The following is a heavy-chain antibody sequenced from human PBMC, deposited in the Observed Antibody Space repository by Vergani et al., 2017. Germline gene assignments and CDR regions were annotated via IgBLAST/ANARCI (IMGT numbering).Heavy chain of an antibody. D-gene: IGHD6-6*01. CDR2: ISSSSSTI. J-gene: IGHJ2*01. Sequence: EVQLVESGGGLVQPGGSLRLSCAASGFTFSSYSMNWVRQAPGKGLEWVSYISSSSSTIYYADSVKGRFTISRENAKNSLYLQMNSLRAEDTAVYYCARDRAGAARYWYFDLWGRGTLVTVSS. CDR1: GFTFSSYS. CDR3: ARDRAGAARYWYFDL. V-gene: IGHV3-48*01.